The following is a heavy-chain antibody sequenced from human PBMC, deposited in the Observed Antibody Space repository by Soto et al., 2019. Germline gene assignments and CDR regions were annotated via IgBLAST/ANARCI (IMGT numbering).Heavy chain of an antibody. CDR2: ISSSSSYT. Sequence: PGGSLRLSCAASGFSFGDFYMSWIRQAPGKGLEWVSYISSSSSYTNYADSVKGRLTISRDNAKNSLYLQMKSLRAEDTAVYYCARAKGYKHITQYYYGMDVWGQGTTVTVSS. CDR1: GFSFGDFY. J-gene: IGHJ6*02. V-gene: IGHV3-11*06. CDR3: ARAKGYKHITQYYYGMDV. D-gene: IGHD3-10*01.